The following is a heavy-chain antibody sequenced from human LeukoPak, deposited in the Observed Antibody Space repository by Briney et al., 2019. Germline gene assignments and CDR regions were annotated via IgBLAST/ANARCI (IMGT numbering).Heavy chain of an antibody. Sequence: GGPLRLSCAASGFTFSIYWMSWVRQAPGKGLEWVANIKQDGSEKYYVDSVKGRFTISRDNAKNSLYLQMNSLRAEDTAVYYCARALYYFDYWGQGTLVTVSS. CDR2: IKQDGSEK. CDR3: ARALYYFDY. J-gene: IGHJ4*02. V-gene: IGHV3-7*01. CDR1: GFTFSIYW.